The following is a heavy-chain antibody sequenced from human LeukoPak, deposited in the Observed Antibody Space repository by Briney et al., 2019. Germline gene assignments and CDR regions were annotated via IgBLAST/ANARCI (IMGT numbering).Heavy chain of an antibody. D-gene: IGHD3-9*01. CDR3: ARGVELTGYSDY. Sequence: PGGSLRLSCAVSGFTFDDYAMHWVRQVPGKGLEWVPGINWNSDSIGYADSVKGRFTTSRDNAKNSLYLQMNSLRAEDTAVYYCARGVELTGYSDYWGRGTLVTVSS. CDR2: INWNSDSI. J-gene: IGHJ4*02. V-gene: IGHV3-9*01. CDR1: GFTFDDYA.